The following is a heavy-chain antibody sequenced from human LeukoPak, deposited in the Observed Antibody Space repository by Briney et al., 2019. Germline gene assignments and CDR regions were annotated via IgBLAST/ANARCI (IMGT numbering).Heavy chain of an antibody. D-gene: IGHD3-22*01. CDR1: GGSISSSSYY. Sequence: PSETLSLTCTVSGGSISSSSYYWGWIRQPPGKGLEWIGSIYYSGSTYYNPSLKSRVTISVDTSKNQFSLKLSSVTAADTAVYYCARHVLRYYDSSVPLYWYFDLWGRGTLVTVSS. CDR2: IYYSGST. CDR3: ARHVLRYYDSSVPLYWYFDL. V-gene: IGHV4-39*01. J-gene: IGHJ2*01.